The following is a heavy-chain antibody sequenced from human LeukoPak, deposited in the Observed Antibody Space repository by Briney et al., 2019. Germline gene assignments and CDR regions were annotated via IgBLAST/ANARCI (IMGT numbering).Heavy chain of an antibody. Sequence: GASVKVSCKASGYTFTSYYMHWVRQAPGQGLEWMGWINPNSGGTNYAQKFQGRVTMTRDTSISTAYMELSRLRSDDTAVYYCARADSGGDCSFDYWGQGTLVTVSS. D-gene: IGHD2-21*02. J-gene: IGHJ4*02. CDR3: ARADSGGDCSFDY. V-gene: IGHV1-2*02. CDR1: GYTFTSYY. CDR2: INPNSGGT.